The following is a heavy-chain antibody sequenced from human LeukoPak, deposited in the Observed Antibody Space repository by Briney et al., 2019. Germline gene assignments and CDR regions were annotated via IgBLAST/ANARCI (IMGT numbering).Heavy chain of an antibody. D-gene: IGHD3-22*01. CDR3: ARRYSYDSSISRSSPIDY. CDR1: GASFSGYY. V-gene: IGHV4-34*01. Sequence: PSETLSLTCAVYGASFSGYYWSWIRQPPGKGPQWLGEVNHSGTTKYNPSLKSRVTISVDTSKNQFSLKLSSVTAADTAKYYCARRYSYDSSISRSSPIDYWGQGMLVTVSS. J-gene: IGHJ4*02. CDR2: VNHSGTT.